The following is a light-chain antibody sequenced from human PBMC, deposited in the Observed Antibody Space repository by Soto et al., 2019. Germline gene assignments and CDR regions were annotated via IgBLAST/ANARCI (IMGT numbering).Light chain of an antibody. Sequence: DIVMTQSPLSLPVTPGEPASISCRSSQSLLHSSGYNYLDRYLQRPGQSPQLLICLGSDRASGVPDRFSGSESGTDFTLKISRVEADDVGVYYCMQRLQTPWTFGQGTQVDIK. V-gene: IGKV2-28*01. CDR2: LGS. CDR3: MQRLQTPWT. J-gene: IGKJ1*01. CDR1: QSLLHSSGYNY.